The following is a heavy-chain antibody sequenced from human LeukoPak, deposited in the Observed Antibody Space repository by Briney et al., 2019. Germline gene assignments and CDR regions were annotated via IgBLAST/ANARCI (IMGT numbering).Heavy chain of an antibody. Sequence: SQTLSLTCTVSGGSISSSSYYWGWIRQPPGKGLEWIGSIYYSGSTYYNPSLKSRVTISVDTSKNQFSLKLSSVTAADTAVYYCARDGVGSSWSGIDLFDYWGQGTLVTVSS. CDR3: ARDGVGSSWSGIDLFDY. CDR1: GGSISSSSYY. V-gene: IGHV4-39*07. D-gene: IGHD6-13*01. CDR2: IYYSGST. J-gene: IGHJ4*02.